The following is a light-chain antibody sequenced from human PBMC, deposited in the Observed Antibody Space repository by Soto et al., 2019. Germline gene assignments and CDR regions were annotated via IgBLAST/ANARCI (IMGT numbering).Light chain of an antibody. J-gene: IGKJ4*01. CDR1: QSISSW. Sequence: DIQMTQSPSTLSASVGDRVTITCRASQSISSWLAWYQQKPGKAPKLLIYKASSLESGVPSRFSGGGSGTEFTLTISSLQPDDFATYYCQQYNSYLLTFGGGTKVEIK. CDR2: KAS. CDR3: QQYNSYLLT. V-gene: IGKV1-5*03.